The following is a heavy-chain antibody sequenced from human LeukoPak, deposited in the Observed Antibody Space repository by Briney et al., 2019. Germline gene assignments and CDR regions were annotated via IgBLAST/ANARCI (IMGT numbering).Heavy chain of an antibody. D-gene: IGHD3-10*01. J-gene: IGHJ4*02. CDR3: ARGLTMVRGVRPFDY. V-gene: IGHV4-4*02. CDR2: IYHSGST. Sequence: SETLSLTCAVSGGSISSSNWWSWVRQPPGKGLEWIGEIYHSGSTNYNPSLKSRVTISVDKSKNQFSLKLSSVTAADTAVYYCARGLTMVRGVRPFDYWGQGTLVTVSS. CDR1: GGSISSSNW.